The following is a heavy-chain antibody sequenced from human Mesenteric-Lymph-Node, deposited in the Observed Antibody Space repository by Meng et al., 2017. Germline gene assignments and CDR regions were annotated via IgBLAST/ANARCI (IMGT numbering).Heavy chain of an antibody. CDR2: IYYSGST. CDR1: GGSISSGGHS. D-gene: IGHD3-22*01. CDR3: ARVDSSGYFLDY. Sequence: QVQLQESGPGLVKPSQTRSLTLTVSGGSISSGGHSWSWIRQHPGKGLEWIAYIYYSGSTYYNPSLKSRVILSVDTSKNQFSLKLSSVTAADTAVYYCARVDSSGYFLDYWGQGTLVTVSS. J-gene: IGHJ4*01. V-gene: IGHV4-31*03.